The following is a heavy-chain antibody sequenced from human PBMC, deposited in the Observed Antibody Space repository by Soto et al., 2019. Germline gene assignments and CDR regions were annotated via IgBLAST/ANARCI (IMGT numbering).Heavy chain of an antibody. CDR2: IYYSGST. CDR1: GASRSSGGYY. D-gene: IGHD6-6*01. Sequence: SETLSLTCTFSGASRSSGGYYWTWIRQSPGKGLEWIGYIYYSGSTYYNPSLESRVAISLDTSRSQFSLTLHSVTAADTAIYYCARDRHNNFFAPWGQGTLVTVS. J-gene: IGHJ5*02. CDR3: ARDRHNNFFAP. V-gene: IGHV4-31*03.